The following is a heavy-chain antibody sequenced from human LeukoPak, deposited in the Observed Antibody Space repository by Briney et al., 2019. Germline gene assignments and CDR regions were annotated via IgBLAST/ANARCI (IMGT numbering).Heavy chain of an antibody. CDR2: ISGDGLTT. J-gene: IGHJ4*02. D-gene: IGHD2-8*01. CDR3: AKGLNGVSFSFDY. CDR1: GFTFGDFA. Sequence: GGSLRLSRAASGFTFGDFAMHWVRQTPGKGLEWVSLISGDGLTTHYGDSVRGRFTISRNNSKNSLYLQMNGLRTEDTAFYYCAKGLNGVSFSFDYWGRGTLVTVSS. V-gene: IGHV3-43*02.